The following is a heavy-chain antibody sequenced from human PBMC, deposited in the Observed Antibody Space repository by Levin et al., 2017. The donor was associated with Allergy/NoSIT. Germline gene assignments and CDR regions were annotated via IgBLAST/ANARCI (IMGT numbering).Heavy chain of an antibody. Sequence: GGSLRLSCAASGFTFSDYSMNWVRQAPGKGLEWVSSIIPNSNYIFYADSLKGRFTISRDKAKSSVFLQMNSLKAEDTALYYCARSGSPGYWEQGTLVTVSS. D-gene: IGHD3-22*01. J-gene: IGHJ4*02. CDR3: ARSGSPGY. CDR1: GFTFSDYS. CDR2: IIPNSNYI. V-gene: IGHV3-21*01.